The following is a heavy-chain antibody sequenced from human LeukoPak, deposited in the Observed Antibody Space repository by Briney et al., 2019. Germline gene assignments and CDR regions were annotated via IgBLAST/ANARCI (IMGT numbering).Heavy chain of an antibody. CDR1: GFIFGDFY. V-gene: IGHV3-11*01. CDR3: ARDPEYSDR. J-gene: IGHJ4*02. Sequence: GGSLRLSCVGSGFIFGDFYMNWIRQAPGKGLEWISFITSSGDSIYYADSVKGRFTVFRDNAKNSLYLEMKSLRAEDTAVYFCARDPEYSDRWGQGTLVTVSS. CDR2: ITSSGDSI. D-gene: IGHD4-17*01.